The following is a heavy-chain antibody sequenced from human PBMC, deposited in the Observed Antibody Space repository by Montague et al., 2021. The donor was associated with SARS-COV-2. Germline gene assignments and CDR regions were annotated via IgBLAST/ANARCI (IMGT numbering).Heavy chain of an antibody. CDR3: ARGPSDNSYSTGMDV. J-gene: IGHJ6*02. CDR2: IDWDGDK. CDR1: GFSLSTSGMC. D-gene: IGHD1-1*01. Sequence: PALVKPTQTLTLTCTFSGFSLSTSGMCMTWIRQPPGKALEWLARIDWDGDKYYNTSLKSRLTISKDTSKNLVVLTMTNMDPVDTATYYCARGPSDNSYSTGMDVWGQGTTVTVSS. V-gene: IGHV2-70*11.